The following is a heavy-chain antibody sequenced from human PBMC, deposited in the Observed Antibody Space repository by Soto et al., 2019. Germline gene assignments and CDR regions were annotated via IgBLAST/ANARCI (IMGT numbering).Heavy chain of an antibody. CDR2: EHRFIFTA. CDR3: VEYLSGHPF. J-gene: IGHJ4*02. D-gene: IGHD3-9*01. Sequence: DVQLVESWGGLLQPGGSLRLSCAASGFTFSDHDMDWVREAPGKGREWVGREHRFIFTADYGASVKDRFTISRDYSKTSLSLQLNSLKTEDTAVYYCVEYLSGHPFWGPGTLVTASS. V-gene: IGHV3-72*01. CDR1: GFTFSDHD.